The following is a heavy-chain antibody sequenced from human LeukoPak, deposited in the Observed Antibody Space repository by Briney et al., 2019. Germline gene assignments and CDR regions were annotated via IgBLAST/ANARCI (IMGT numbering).Heavy chain of an antibody. CDR3: ARKYCSSTSCSWGGDY. J-gene: IGHJ4*02. D-gene: IGHD2-2*01. V-gene: IGHV3-23*01. CDR1: GFTFSSYA. Sequence: PGGSLRLSCAASGFTFSSYAMSWVRQAPGKGLEWVSAISGSGGSTYYADSVKGRFTISRDNSKNTLYLQMNSLRAEDTALYHCARKYCSSTSCSWGGDYWGQGTLVTVSS. CDR2: ISGSGGST.